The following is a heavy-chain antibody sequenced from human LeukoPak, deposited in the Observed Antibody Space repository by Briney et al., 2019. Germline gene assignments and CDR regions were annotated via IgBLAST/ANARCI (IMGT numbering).Heavy chain of an antibody. Sequence: GGSLRLSCAASGFTFSSYEMNWVRQAPGKGLEWVSYISSSSSTIYYADSVKGRFTISRDNAKNSLYPQMNSLRAEDTAVYYCARDAHYYDSLPSHAFDIWGQGTMVTVSS. CDR1: GFTFSSYE. CDR3: ARDAHYYDSLPSHAFDI. D-gene: IGHD3-22*01. J-gene: IGHJ3*02. CDR2: ISSSSSTI. V-gene: IGHV3-48*03.